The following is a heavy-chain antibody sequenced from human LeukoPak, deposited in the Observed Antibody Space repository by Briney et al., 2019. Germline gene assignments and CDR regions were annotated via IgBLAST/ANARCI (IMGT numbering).Heavy chain of an antibody. J-gene: IGHJ3*02. V-gene: IGHV1-69*04. D-gene: IGHD3-22*01. CDR2: IIPILGTA. CDR1: GGTFSSYA. Sequence: SVKVSCKASGGTFSSYAISWVRQAPGQGLEWMGRIIPILGTANYAQKLQGRVTITADKSTSTAYMELSSLRSEDTAVYYCASSLGYYDSSGYYYDGYGAFDIWGQGTMVTVSS. CDR3: ASSLGYYDSSGYYYDGYGAFDI.